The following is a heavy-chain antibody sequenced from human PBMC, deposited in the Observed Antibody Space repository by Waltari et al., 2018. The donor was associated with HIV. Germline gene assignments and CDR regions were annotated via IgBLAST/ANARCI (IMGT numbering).Heavy chain of an antibody. CDR1: GFTFSSYD. V-gene: IGHV3-13*01. D-gene: IGHD2-15*01. Sequence: EVQLVESGGGLVQPGGSLRLSCAASGFTFSSYDMPWVRQATGKGLEWVSAIGTAGDTYYPGSVKGRFTISRENAKNSLYLQMNSLRAGDTAVYYCARARTFEAATIDYWGQGTLVTVSS. CDR2: IGTAGDT. CDR3: ARARTFEAATIDY. J-gene: IGHJ4*02.